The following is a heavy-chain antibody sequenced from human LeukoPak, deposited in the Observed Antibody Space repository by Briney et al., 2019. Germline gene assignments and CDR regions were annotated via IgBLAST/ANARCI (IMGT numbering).Heavy chain of an antibody. CDR3: ARISRDSASDY. CDR1: GFTFSTYA. CDR2: ISSNGYST. J-gene: IGHJ4*02. D-gene: IGHD2-21*02. V-gene: IGHV3-64*01. Sequence: GGSLRLSCAASGFTFSTYAMDWVRQAPGKGLEYVAAISSNGYSTFYANSVKGRFTISRDNSKNTLYLQMGSLRVEDMAVYYCARISRDSASDYWGQGTLVTVSS.